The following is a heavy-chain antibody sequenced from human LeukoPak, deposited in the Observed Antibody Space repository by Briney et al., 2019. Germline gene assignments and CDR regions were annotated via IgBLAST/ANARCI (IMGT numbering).Heavy chain of an antibody. CDR3: ARVTPKRVFGVVISMDV. D-gene: IGHD3-3*01. J-gene: IGHJ6*03. Sequence: ASVTVSCKASGYTFTGYYMHWVRQAPGQGLEGMGWINNNSGGTNYAQKFQGRVTMTRDTSISTAYMELSRLRSDDTAVYYCARVTPKRVFGVVISMDVWGKGTTVTVSS. CDR2: INNNSGGT. V-gene: IGHV1-2*02. CDR1: GYTFTGYY.